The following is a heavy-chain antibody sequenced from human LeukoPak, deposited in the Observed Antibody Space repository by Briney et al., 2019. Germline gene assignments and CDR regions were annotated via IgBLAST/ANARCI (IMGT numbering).Heavy chain of an antibody. Sequence: GGSLRLSFAAPGFTFRGYAMTWVRQAPGKGLDWVSGISGRGDNTYYADSVKGRFTISRDNSKNTLRLQMNSLRDEDTAVYYCAKRVQGNTGPFHCWGQGTLASVSS. D-gene: IGHD4-23*01. CDR3: AKRVQGNTGPFHC. CDR1: GFTFRGYA. V-gene: IGHV3-23*01. J-gene: IGHJ4*02. CDR2: ISGRGDNT.